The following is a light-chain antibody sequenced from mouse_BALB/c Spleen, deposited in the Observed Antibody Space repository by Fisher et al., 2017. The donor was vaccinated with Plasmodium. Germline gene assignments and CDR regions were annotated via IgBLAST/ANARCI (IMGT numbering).Light chain of an antibody. CDR1: QSINNY. Sequence: DIVMTQSTATLSVTPGDRVSLSCRASQSINNYLHWYQQRSHESPRLLINYGSQSISGLPSRFSGRGSGTNFTLSINSVETEDFGMYFCQHSNSWPLTFGAGTKLELK. CDR3: QHSNSWPLT. CDR2: YGS. V-gene: IGKV5-45*01. J-gene: IGKJ5*01.